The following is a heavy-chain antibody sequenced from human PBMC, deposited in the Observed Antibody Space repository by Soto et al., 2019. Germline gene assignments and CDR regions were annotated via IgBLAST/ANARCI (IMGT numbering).Heavy chain of an antibody. D-gene: IGHD6-6*01. Sequence: GGSRILSGSASGFTFSNAWISWVRQAPGKGLEWVGRIKSKTDGGTTDYAAPVKGRFTIPRDDSKNTLYLQMNTLKTEDTAVYYCRSSVDYWGQGTLVTVSS. CDR3: RSSVDY. V-gene: IGHV3-15*01. J-gene: IGHJ4*02. CDR1: GFTFSNAW. CDR2: IKSKTDGGTT.